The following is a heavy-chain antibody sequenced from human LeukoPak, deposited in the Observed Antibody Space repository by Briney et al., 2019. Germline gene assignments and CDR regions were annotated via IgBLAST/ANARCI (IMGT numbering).Heavy chain of an antibody. CDR3: VNQISGWVY. D-gene: IGHD6-19*01. J-gene: IGHJ4*02. CDR1: GFTFSTLP. V-gene: IGHV3-64D*06. CDR2: SNSNGRST. Sequence: GGSLRLSCSASGFTFSTLPMHWVRQAPGKGLEYVSGSNSNGRSTYYADSVKGRFTISRDNCKNTLYLQMSSLRPEDTALYYCVNQISGWVYWGQGTLVTVSS.